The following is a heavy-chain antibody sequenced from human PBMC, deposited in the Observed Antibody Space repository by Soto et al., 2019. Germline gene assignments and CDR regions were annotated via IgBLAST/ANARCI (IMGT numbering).Heavy chain of an antibody. J-gene: IGHJ4*02. CDR3: AREGGGYYFDY. Sequence: EVQLVESGGGLVQPGGSLRLSCAASGFTFSSYAMHWVRQAPGKGLEYVSAISSNGGSTYYANYVKGRFTISRDNSKNTLYLQMGRLRAEDMAVYYCAREGGGYYFDYWGQGTLVPVSS. CDR2: ISSNGGST. D-gene: IGHD3-16*01. V-gene: IGHV3-64*01. CDR1: GFTFSSYA.